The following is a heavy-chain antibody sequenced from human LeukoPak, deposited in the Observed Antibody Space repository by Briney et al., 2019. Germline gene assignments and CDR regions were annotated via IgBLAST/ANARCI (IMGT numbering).Heavy chain of an antibody. J-gene: IGHJ4*02. CDR3: AKDPTDFDSSGQTYFDY. V-gene: IGHV3-23*01. CDR2: ISGSGGIT. D-gene: IGHD3-22*01. Sequence: GGSLRLSCAASGFTFSSCAMNWVRQAPGKGLEWVSGISGSGGITHYADSVRGRFTISRDNYKNTLYLQMNSLRAEDTAVYYCAKDPTDFDSSGQTYFDYWGQGTLVTVSS. CDR1: GFTFSSCA.